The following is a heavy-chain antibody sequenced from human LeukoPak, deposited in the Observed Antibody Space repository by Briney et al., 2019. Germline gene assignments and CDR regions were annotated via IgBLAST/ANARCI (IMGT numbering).Heavy chain of an antibody. D-gene: IGHD3-22*01. J-gene: IGHJ4*02. V-gene: IGHV3-48*01. Sequence: GGSLRLSCAASGFTFSSYSMNWVRQAPGKGLEWVSYISSRSSTIYYADSVKGRFTISRDNAKNLLYLQMNSLRVEDTAVYFCARAPYFESSGPLWGQGTLVTVSS. CDR2: ISSRSSTI. CDR1: GFTFSSYS. CDR3: ARAPYFESSGPL.